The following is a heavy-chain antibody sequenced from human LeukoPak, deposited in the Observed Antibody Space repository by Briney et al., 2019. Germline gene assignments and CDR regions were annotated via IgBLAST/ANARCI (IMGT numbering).Heavy chain of an antibody. CDR1: GGSISTFY. CDR3: ARVGSYAFDI. J-gene: IGHJ3*02. V-gene: IGHV4-59*01. CDR2: IYYSGST. Sequence: SETLSLTCTVSGGSISTFYWSWIRQPPGKGLEWIGYIYYSGSTNDNPSHKSRVTISVDTSKNQFSLKLNSVTAADTAVYYCARVGSYAFDIWGQGTVVTVSP.